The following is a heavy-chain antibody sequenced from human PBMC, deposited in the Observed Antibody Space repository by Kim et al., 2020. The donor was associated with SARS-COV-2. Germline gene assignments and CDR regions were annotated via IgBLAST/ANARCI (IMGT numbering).Heavy chain of an antibody. J-gene: IGHJ4*02. D-gene: IGHD6-13*01. CDR3: ARALAAWDY. CDR2: SET. V-gene: IGHV5-51*01. Sequence: SETRYSPSFQGQVTISADKSISTAYLQWSSLKASDTAMYYCARALAAWDYWGQGTLVTVSS.